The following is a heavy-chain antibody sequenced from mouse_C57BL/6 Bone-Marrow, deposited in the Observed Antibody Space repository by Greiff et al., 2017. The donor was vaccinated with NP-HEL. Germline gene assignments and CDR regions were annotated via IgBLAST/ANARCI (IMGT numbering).Heavy chain of an antibody. Sequence: VKLQQSGAELARPGASVKLSCKASGYTFTSYGISWVKQRTGQGLEWIGEIYPRSGNTYYNEKFKGKATLTADKSSSTAYMELRSLTSEDSAVYFCARSLRINAYWGQGTMVTVSA. CDR3: ARSLRINAY. D-gene: IGHD1-1*01. J-gene: IGHJ3*01. CDR1: GYTFTSYG. V-gene: IGHV1-81*01. CDR2: IYPRSGNT.